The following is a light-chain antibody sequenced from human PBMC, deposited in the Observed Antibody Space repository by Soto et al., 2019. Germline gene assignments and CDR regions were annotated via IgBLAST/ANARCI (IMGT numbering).Light chain of an antibody. CDR3: QQRSNKPTLT. CDR1: QSVSSY. V-gene: IGKV3-11*01. CDR2: DAS. Sequence: EIVLTQSPATLSLSPGERATLSCRASQSVSSYLAWYQQKPGQAPRLLIYDASNRATGIPARFSGSGSGTDFPITISSRELENFAIYYCQQRSNKPTLTFGGRTKVEIK. J-gene: IGKJ4*01.